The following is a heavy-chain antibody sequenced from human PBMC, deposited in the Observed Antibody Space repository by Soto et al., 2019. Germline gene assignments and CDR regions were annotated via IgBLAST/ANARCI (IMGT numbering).Heavy chain of an antibody. CDR2: ISAYNGNT. Sequence: APLKPSSKASGYTFTSYGICWPRHATGQGLEWMGWISAYNGNTNYAQKLQGRVTMTTDTSTSTAYMELRSLRSDDTAVYYRAREYFWSGYHHLDYWGQGTLVTGSS. V-gene: IGHV1-18*01. CDR1: GYTFTSYG. D-gene: IGHD3-3*01. CDR3: AREYFWSGYHHLDY. J-gene: IGHJ4*02.